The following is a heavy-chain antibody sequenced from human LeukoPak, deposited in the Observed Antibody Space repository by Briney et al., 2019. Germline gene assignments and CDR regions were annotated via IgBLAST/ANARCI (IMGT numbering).Heavy chain of an antibody. CDR3: ARARYETRIWPKSRYDYYHYVDV. J-gene: IGHJ6*03. Sequence: ASVEVSCKASGYTFTTYTIHWVRQAPGQRLEWMGWINAGNGNTKYSQEFQGRVTITRDTSASTAYMELSSLRSEDMAVYYCARARYETRIWPKSRYDYYHYVDVWGKGTTVTVSS. V-gene: IGHV1-3*03. D-gene: IGHD3-3*01. CDR1: GYTFTTYT. CDR2: INAGNGNT.